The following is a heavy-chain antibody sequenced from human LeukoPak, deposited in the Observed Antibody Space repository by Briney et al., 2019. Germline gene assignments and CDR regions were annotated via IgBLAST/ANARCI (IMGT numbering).Heavy chain of an antibody. Sequence: ASVTVSCKASGGTFSSYAISWVRQAPGQGLEWMGRIIPILGIANYAQKFQGRVTITADKSTSTAYIELSSLRSEDTAVYYCARDRVTGTPTGADYWGQGTLVTVSS. CDR1: GGTFSSYA. CDR2: IIPILGIA. J-gene: IGHJ4*02. D-gene: IGHD1-7*01. CDR3: ARDRVTGTPTGADY. V-gene: IGHV1-69*04.